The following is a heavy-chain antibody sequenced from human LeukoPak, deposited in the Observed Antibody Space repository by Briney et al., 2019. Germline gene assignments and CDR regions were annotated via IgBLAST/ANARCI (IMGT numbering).Heavy chain of an antibody. CDR2: IRSKANSYAT. CDR1: GGTFSSYA. Sequence: PEASVKVSCKASGGTFSSYAISWVRQASGKGLEWVGRIRSKANSYATAYAASVKGRFTISRDDSKNTAYLQMNSLKTEDTAVYYCTRHSAFSGDYNYWGQGTLVTVSS. CDR3: TRHSAFSGDYNY. D-gene: IGHD4-17*01. V-gene: IGHV3-73*01. J-gene: IGHJ4*02.